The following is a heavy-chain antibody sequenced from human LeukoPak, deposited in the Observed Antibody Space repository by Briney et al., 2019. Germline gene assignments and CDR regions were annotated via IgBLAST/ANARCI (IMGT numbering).Heavy chain of an antibody. Sequence: ASVKVSCKASGYTFTSYGISWVRQAPEQGLEWMGWISAYNGNTNYAQKLQGRVTMTTDTSTSTAYMELRSLRSDDTAVYYCARGSYYYDSSGYYSFDYWGQGTLVTVSS. V-gene: IGHV1-18*01. CDR2: ISAYNGNT. CDR1: GYTFTSYG. CDR3: ARGSYYYDSSGYYSFDY. J-gene: IGHJ4*02. D-gene: IGHD3-22*01.